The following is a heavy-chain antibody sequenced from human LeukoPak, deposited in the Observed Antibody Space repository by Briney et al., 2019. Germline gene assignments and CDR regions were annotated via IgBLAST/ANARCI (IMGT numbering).Heavy chain of an antibody. CDR3: ARVGGDIVVVPAAVYFDY. CDR2: INHSGST. Sequence: SETLSLTCTVSGDSVRSGPYYWSWIRQPPGKGLEWIGEINHSGSTNYNPSLKSRVTISVDTSKNQFSLKLSSVTAADTAVYYCARVGGDIVVVPAAVYFDYWGQGTLVTVSS. J-gene: IGHJ4*02. D-gene: IGHD2-2*01. V-gene: IGHV4-61*01. CDR1: GDSVRSGPYY.